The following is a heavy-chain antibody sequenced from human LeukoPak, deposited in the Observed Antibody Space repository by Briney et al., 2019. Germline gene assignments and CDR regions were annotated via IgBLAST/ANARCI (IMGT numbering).Heavy chain of an antibody. CDR1: GFTFTKYW. Sequence: GGSLRLSCAASGFTFTKYWMHWVRQAPGKGLVWVSRVNSDGSRTTYADSVKGRFTISRDNSKNTLYLQMNSLRAEDTAVYYCARDSGWPNDAFDIWGQGTMVTVSS. D-gene: IGHD6-19*01. J-gene: IGHJ3*02. V-gene: IGHV3-74*03. CDR2: VNSDGSRT. CDR3: ARDSGWPNDAFDI.